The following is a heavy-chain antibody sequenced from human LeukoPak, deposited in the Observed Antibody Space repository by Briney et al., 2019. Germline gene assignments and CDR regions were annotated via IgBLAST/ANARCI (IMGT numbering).Heavy chain of an antibody. CDR3: ARRRAYNDYAAGLYYYFMDV. CDR2: IYYTGST. D-gene: IGHD4-17*01. V-gene: IGHV4-59*01. CDR1: GGSINSYY. Sequence: SETLSLTCSVSGGSINSYYWSWIRQPPGKGLEWIGFIYYTGSTNYDPSLRSRVTISVDTSMNQVSLKPSSVTAADTAVYYCARRRAYNDYAAGLYYYFMDVWGKGTTVVVSS. J-gene: IGHJ6*03.